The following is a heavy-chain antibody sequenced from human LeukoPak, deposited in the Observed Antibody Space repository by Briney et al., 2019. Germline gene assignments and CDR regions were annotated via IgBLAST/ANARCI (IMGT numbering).Heavy chain of an antibody. CDR1: GGSMSGYF. D-gene: IGHD6-13*01. Sequence: SETLSLTCTVSGGSMSGYFWSWIRQPPGKGLEWIGYIYYSGSTNYNPPLKSRVTISVDTSKNQFSLKLSSVTAADTAVYYCARSITSSWYGDFQHWGQGTLVTVSS. CDR3: ARSITSSWYGDFQH. V-gene: IGHV4-59*01. CDR2: IYYSGST. J-gene: IGHJ1*01.